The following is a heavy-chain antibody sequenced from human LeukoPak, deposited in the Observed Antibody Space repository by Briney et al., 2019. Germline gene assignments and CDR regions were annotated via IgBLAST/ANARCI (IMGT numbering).Heavy chain of an antibody. CDR1: GYTFTSYD. CDR3: ARRYRLDYYYYYGMDV. J-gene: IGHJ6*02. D-gene: IGHD5-18*01. CDR2: MNPNSGNT. Sequence: ASVKVSCKASGYTFTSYDINWVRQATGQGLEWMGWMNPNSGNTGYAQKFQGRVTMTRDTSISTAYMELSRLRSDDTAVYYCARRYRLDYYYYYGMDVWGQGTTVTVSS. V-gene: IGHV1-8*01.